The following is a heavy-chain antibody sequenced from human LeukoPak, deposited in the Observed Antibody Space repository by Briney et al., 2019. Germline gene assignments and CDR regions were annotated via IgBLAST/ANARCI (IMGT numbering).Heavy chain of an antibody. CDR2: ISSSGSNT. CDR1: GFTFSNYA. D-gene: IGHD3-22*01. J-gene: IGHJ1*01. Sequence: GGSLRLSCAASGFTFSNYAITWVRQAPGKGLEWVSTISSSGSNTYYADSVKGRFTISRDNSKNTLYLQMNSLRAEDTAVYYCAKDWHYDSSGFTLQYWGQGTLVTVSS. V-gene: IGHV3-23*01. CDR3: AKDWHYDSSGFTLQY.